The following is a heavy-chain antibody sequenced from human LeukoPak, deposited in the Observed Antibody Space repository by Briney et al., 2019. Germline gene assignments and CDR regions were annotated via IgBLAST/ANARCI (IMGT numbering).Heavy chain of an antibody. D-gene: IGHD2-2*01. J-gene: IGHJ5*02. CDR2: TYYRSTWYN. Sequence: SQTLSPTCAISGDSDSSNSVTWNWIRQSPSRGLEWLGRTYYRSTWYNDYAVSVRGRITVNPDTSKNQFSLHLNSVTPEDTAVYYCARRLTQYDCFDPWGQGILVTVSS. CDR3: ARRLTQYDCFDP. V-gene: IGHV6-1*01. CDR1: GDSDSSNSVT.